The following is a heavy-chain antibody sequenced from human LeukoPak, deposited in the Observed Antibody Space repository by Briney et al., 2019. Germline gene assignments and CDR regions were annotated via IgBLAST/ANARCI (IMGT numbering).Heavy chain of an antibody. CDR1: GGSISSSSYY. CDR3: ARKLVVRGVSLSYFDY. J-gene: IGHJ4*02. CDR2: IYYSGST. V-gene: IGHV4-39*01. Sequence: SETLSLTCTVSGGSISSSSYYWGWTCQPPGKGLEWIGSIYYSGSTYYNPSLKSRVTISADTPKNHFSLKLSSVTAADTAVYYCARKLVVRGVSLSYFDYWGQGTLVTVSS. D-gene: IGHD3-10*01.